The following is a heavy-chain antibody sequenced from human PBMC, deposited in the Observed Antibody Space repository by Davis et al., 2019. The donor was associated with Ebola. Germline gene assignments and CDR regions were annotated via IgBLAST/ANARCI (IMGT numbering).Heavy chain of an antibody. CDR1: GYTFTSYD. V-gene: IGHV1-8*01. D-gene: IGHD4-17*01. CDR2: MNPNSGNT. J-gene: IGHJ6*02. CDR3: ARDRDHGDYYYYGMDV. Sequence: AASVKVSCKASGYTFTSYDINWVRQATGQGLEWMGWMNPNSGNTGYAQKFQGRVTMTRNTSISTAYMELSSLRSEDTAIYYCARDRDHGDYYYYGMDVWGQGTKVTVSS.